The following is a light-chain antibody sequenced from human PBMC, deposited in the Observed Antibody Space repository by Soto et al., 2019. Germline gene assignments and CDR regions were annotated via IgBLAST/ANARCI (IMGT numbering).Light chain of an antibody. CDR2: AAS. V-gene: IGKV3-15*01. CDR3: QQYNNWPPST. J-gene: IGKJ3*01. CDR1: QSVSGN. Sequence: EIVMTQSPATLSVSPGERATLSCRASQSVSGNLAWYQQKPGQAPRLLIYAASTRATGIPARFSGSGSGTEFTLTNSSLQSEDFAVYYCQQYNNWPPSTFGPGTKVDIK.